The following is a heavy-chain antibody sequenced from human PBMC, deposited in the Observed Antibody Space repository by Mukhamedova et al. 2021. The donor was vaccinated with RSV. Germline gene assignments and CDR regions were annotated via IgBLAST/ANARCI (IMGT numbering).Heavy chain of an antibody. CDR3: ARERGVGGGSYSLFASRDAFDI. D-gene: IGHD1-26*01. V-gene: IGHV3-30-3*01. J-gene: IGHJ3*02. CDR2: ISYDGSNK. Sequence: WVAVISYDGSNKYYADSVKGRFTISRDNSKNTLYLQMNSLRAEDTAVYYCARERGVGGGSYSLFASRDAFDIWGQGT.